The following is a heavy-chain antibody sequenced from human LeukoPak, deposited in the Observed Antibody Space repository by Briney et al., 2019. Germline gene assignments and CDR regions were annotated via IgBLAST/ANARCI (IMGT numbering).Heavy chain of an antibody. CDR3: ARPVVGATRGYFDY. Sequence: ASVNVSCKASGGTFSSYAISWVRQAPGQGLEWMGRIIPILGIANYAQKFQGRVTITADKSTSTAYMELSSLRSEDTAVYYCARPVVGATRGYFDYWGQGTLGTVSA. J-gene: IGHJ4*02. CDR2: IIPILGIA. V-gene: IGHV1-69*04. CDR1: GGTFSSYA. D-gene: IGHD1-26*01.